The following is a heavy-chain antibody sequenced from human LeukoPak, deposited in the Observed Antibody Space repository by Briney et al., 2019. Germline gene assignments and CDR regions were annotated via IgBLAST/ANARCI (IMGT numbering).Heavy chain of an antibody. CDR3: ARDRVGSGSPPPLQPLDC. J-gene: IGHJ4*02. D-gene: IGHD3-22*01. CDR1: RFSFSSYS. Sequence: GGSLSLSCAASRFSFSSYSMNWVRQAPGKGLEWVSSISSSSNYIHYADSVKGRFTISRDNAKNSLYLQMNSLRAEDTAVYFCARDRVGSGSPPPLQPLDCWGQGTLVTVSS. V-gene: IGHV3-21*01. CDR2: ISSSSNYI.